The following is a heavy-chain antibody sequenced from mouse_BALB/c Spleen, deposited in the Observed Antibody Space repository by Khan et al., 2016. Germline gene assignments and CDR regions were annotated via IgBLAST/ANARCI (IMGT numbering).Heavy chain of an antibody. V-gene: IGHV4-1*02. CDR2: INPDSSTI. J-gene: IGHJ3*01. CDR1: GFDFSRYW. CDR3: ARLHYYGRFAY. Sequence: EVQLQESGGGLVQPGGSLKLSCAASGFDFSRYWMSWFRQAPGKGLEWIGEINPDSSTINYTPSLKDKFIISRDNAKNTLYLQMSKVRSEDTALXYCARLHYYGRFAYWGQGTLVTVSA. D-gene: IGHD1-2*01.